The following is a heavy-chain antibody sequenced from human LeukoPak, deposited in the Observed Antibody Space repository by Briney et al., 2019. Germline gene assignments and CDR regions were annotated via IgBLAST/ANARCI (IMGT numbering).Heavy chain of an antibody. Sequence: SLRVSSKASRGSLCSHILTWVAPSPRGRVGWMGGIFPVFDESNPAQNFQGRLTITADKASGTAYLELRRLTSEDTAIYYCSAGGRYSHAYWGQGNLVPVSS. CDR2: IFPVFDES. D-gene: IGHD5-18*01. J-gene: IGHJ4*02. CDR1: RGSLCSHI. V-gene: IGHV1-69*06. CDR3: SAGGRYSHAY.